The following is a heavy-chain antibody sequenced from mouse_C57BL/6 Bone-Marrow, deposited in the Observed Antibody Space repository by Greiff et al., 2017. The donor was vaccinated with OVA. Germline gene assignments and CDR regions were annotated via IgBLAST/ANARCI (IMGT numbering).Heavy chain of an antibody. J-gene: IGHJ4*01. D-gene: IGHD1-1*01. Sequence: QVQLQQSGAELARPGASVKLSCKASGYTFTSYGISWVKQRTGQGLEWIGEIYPRSGNTYYNEKFKGKATLTADKSSSTAYMELRSLTSEGSAVFFCARLGLSTTVVATGAMDYWGQGTSVTVSS. CDR2: IYPRSGNT. CDR3: ARLGLSTTVVATGAMDY. V-gene: IGHV1-81*01. CDR1: GYTFTSYG.